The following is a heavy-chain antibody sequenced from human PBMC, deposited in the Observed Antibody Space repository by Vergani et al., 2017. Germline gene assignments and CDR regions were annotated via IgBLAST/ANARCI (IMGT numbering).Heavy chain of an antibody. D-gene: IGHD3-9*01. CDR2: INPSGGHT. CDR1: GYTFSNYY. CDR3: ARGDYGILTGYRY. Sequence: QVQVVQSGAEVKKSGASVKVSCKTSGYTFSNYYMHWVRQAPGQGLEWMGIINPSGGHTNYAQKFQGRVTMTRDTSTGTVYMELSSLRSEDTATYYCARGDYGILTGYRYRGQGTQVTVSA. J-gene: IGHJ4*02. V-gene: IGHV1-46*03.